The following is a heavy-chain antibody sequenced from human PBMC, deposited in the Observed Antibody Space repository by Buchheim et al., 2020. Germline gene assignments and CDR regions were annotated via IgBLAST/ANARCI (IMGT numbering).Heavy chain of an antibody. CDR3: ARTDYYGLETFDY. CDR2: IKQDGSEN. D-gene: IGHD3-10*01. J-gene: IGHJ4*02. Sequence: EVQLVESGGGLVQPGGSLRLSCAASGFTFSNYWMSWVRQAPGKGLEWVANIKQDGSENFYVGSVRGRFTISRDTAKNALFLQMNYLTAEDTAMYYCARTDYYGLETFDYWGQGTL. V-gene: IGHV3-7*01. CDR1: GFTFSNYW.